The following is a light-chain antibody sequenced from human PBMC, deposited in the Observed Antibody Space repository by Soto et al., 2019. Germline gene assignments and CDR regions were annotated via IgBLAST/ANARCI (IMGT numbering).Light chain of an antibody. CDR2: DAS. CDR3: QQRSHWPRT. Sequence: EIVLTQSPATLSLSPGERATLSCRASQSVSSYVGWYQQKPGQAPRLLIYDASNRATGIPARFSGSGSGTDFTLTISSLEPEDFAVYYCQQRSHWPRTFGQGTKVEFK. V-gene: IGKV3-11*01. J-gene: IGKJ1*01. CDR1: QSVSSY.